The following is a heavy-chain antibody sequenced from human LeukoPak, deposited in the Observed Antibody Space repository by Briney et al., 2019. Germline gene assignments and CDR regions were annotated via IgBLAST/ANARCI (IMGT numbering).Heavy chain of an antibody. V-gene: IGHV3-23*01. CDR3: AKGGFGRPFDY. CDR1: GFTFSSYA. CDR2: ISGSGGST. Sequence: GGSLRLSCAASGFTFSSYAMSWVRQAPGKGLEWVSAISGSGGSTYYVDSVQGRFTISRDNSKNTLFLQMDSLRAEDTAVYYCAKGGFGRPFDYWGQGTLVTVSS. D-gene: IGHD3-10*01. J-gene: IGHJ4*02.